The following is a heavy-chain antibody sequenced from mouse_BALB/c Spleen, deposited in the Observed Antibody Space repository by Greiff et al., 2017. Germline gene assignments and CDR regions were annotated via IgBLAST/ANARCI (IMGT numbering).Heavy chain of an antibody. V-gene: IGHV1-66*01. CDR2: IFPGSGNT. CDR1: GYSFTSYY. CDR3: ARGVRRDAMDY. D-gene: IGHD2-14*01. J-gene: IGHJ4*01. Sequence: QVQLQQSGPELVKPGASVKISCKASGYSFTSYYIHWVKQRPGQGLEWIGWIFPGSGNTKYNEKFKGKATLTADTSSSTAYMQLSSLTSEDSAVYFCARGVRRDAMDYWGQGTSVTVSS.